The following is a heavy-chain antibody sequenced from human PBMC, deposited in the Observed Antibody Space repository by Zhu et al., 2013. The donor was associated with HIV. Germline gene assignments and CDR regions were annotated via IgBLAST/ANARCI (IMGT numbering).Heavy chain of an antibody. Sequence: QVQLVQSGAEVKKPGASVKVSCKASGYTFTGYYMHWVRQAPGQGLEWMGWINPNSGGTNYAQKFQGRVTMTRDTSISTAYMELSRLRSDDTAVYYCARVGELGYCSGGSCYTFDYWGQGTLVTVSS. J-gene: IGHJ4*02. CDR3: ARVGELGYCSGGSCYTFDY. CDR2: INPNSGGT. D-gene: IGHD2-15*01. V-gene: IGHV1-2*02. CDR1: GYTFTGYY.